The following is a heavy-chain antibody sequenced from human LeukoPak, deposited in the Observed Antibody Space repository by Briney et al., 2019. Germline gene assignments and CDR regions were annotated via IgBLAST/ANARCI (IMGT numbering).Heavy chain of an antibody. V-gene: IGHV3-23*01. CDR3: AKDRGKIRGVSSGYYYYYGMDV. CDR1: GLTISSYA. Sequence: PGGSLRLSCAASGLTISSYAISWVRQAPGKGLEWVSAISGSGGSTYYADSVKGRFTISRDNSKNTLYLQMNSLRAEDTAVYYCAKDRGKIRGVSSGYYYYYGMDVWGQGTTVTVSS. CDR2: ISGSGGST. D-gene: IGHD3-10*01. J-gene: IGHJ6*02.